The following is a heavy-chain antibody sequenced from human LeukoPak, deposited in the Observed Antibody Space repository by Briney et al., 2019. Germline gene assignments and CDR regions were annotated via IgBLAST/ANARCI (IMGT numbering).Heavy chain of an antibody. Sequence: GSSVKVSFTASGGTFSSYAISWVRQAPGQGLEWMGGIIPIFGTANYAQEFQGRVTITADESTSTAYMELSSLRPEDTAVYYCARDRNPAGIAVADGMDVWGQGTTVTVSS. D-gene: IGHD6-19*01. CDR3: ARDRNPAGIAVADGMDV. J-gene: IGHJ6*02. CDR2: IIPIFGTA. V-gene: IGHV1-69*01. CDR1: GGTFSSYA.